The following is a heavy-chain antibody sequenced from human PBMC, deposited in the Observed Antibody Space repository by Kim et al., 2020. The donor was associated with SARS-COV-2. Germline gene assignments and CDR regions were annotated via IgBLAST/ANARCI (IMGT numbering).Heavy chain of an antibody. D-gene: IGHD3-22*01. V-gene: IGHV4-39*01. CDR3: ARLPYYYDSSGYYFDY. CDR2: IYYSGST. CDR1: GGSISSSSYY. Sequence: SETLSLTCTVSGGSISSSSYYWGWIRQPPGKGLEWIGSIYYSGSTYYNPSLKSRVTISVDTTKNQFSLKLSSVTAADTAVYYCARLPYYYDSSGYYFDYWGQGTLVTVSS. J-gene: IGHJ4*02.